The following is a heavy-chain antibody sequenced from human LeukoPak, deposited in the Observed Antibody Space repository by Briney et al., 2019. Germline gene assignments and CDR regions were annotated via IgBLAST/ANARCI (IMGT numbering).Heavy chain of an antibody. Sequence: ASVKVSCKASGYTFTGYYMNWVRQAPGQGLEWMGWINPNSGGTNYAQKFQGRVTMTRDTSISTAYMELSRLRSDDTAVYYCAIPSTVTTLHYFDYWGQGTLVTVSS. V-gene: IGHV1-2*02. CDR1: GYTFTGYY. J-gene: IGHJ4*02. CDR3: AIPSTVTTLHYFDY. CDR2: INPNSGGT. D-gene: IGHD4-11*01.